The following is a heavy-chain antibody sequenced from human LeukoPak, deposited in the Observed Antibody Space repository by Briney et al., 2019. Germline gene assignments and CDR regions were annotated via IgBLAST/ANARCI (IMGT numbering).Heavy chain of an antibody. CDR1: GFTFSSYA. CDR3: ARGAVADHLVRGAFDF. Sequence: GGSLRLSCAASGFTFSSYAMHWVRQAPGKGLEYVSAISSNGGSTYYANSVKGRFTISRDNSKNTLYLQMGSLRAEDMAVYYCARGAVADHLVRGAFDFWGQGTMVTVSS. J-gene: IGHJ3*01. D-gene: IGHD3-10*02. CDR2: ISSNGGST. V-gene: IGHV3-64*01.